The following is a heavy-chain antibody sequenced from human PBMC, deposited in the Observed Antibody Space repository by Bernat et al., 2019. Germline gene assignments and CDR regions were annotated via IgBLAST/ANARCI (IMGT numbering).Heavy chain of an antibody. CDR1: GFSFSSYW. J-gene: IGHJ4*02. CDR3: SRPGGSYVFRGFDS. D-gene: IGHD1-26*01. CDR2: INGDGVRT. V-gene: IGHV3-74*01. Sequence: EVQLVESGGGLVQPGGSLRVSCAASGFSFSSYWMHWVRQAPGEGLVWVSCINGDGVRTRDADSVKGRFTISRDNAKNTLYLQMNSLRAEDTAVYSCSRPGGSYVFRGFDSWGQGTLVTVSS.